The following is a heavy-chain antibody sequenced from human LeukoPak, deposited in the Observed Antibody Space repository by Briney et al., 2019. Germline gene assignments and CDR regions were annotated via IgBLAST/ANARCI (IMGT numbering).Heavy chain of an antibody. D-gene: IGHD3-10*01. CDR3: AKVRGGAPLRSWYFDL. J-gene: IGHJ2*01. Sequence: GGSLRLSCAASGFTFDDYTMHWVRQAPGKGLEWVSLISWDGGSTYYADSVKGRFTISRDNSKNSLYLQMNSLRTEDTALYYCAKVRGGAPLRSWYFDLWGRGTLVTVSS. CDR1: GFTFDDYT. CDR2: ISWDGGST. V-gene: IGHV3-43*01.